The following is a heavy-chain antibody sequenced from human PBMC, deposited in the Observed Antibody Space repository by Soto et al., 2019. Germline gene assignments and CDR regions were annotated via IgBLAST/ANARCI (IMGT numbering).Heavy chain of an antibody. Sequence: GGSLRLSCAASGFTFSSYSMNWVRQAPGKGLEWVSSISSSSYIYYADSVKGRFTISRDNAKNSLYLQMNSLRAEDTAVYYCARSHAAAGHPAMDVWGKGTTVTVSS. CDR3: ARSHAAAGHPAMDV. J-gene: IGHJ6*04. V-gene: IGHV3-21*01. CDR2: ISSSSYI. CDR1: GFTFSSYS. D-gene: IGHD6-13*01.